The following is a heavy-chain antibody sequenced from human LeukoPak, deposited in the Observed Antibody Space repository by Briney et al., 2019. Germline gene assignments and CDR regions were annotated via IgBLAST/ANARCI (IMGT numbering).Heavy chain of an antibody. CDR3: VGISHGYYDDY. J-gene: IGHJ4*02. V-gene: IGHV3-48*01. CDR2: ISSSSTTI. CDR1: GFTFTTYG. Sequence: PGGSLRLSCAASGFTFTTYGMNWVRQAPGKGVEWVSYISSSSTTIYYADSVKGRFTISRDNAKNSLYLQMNSLRAEDTAIYYCVGISHGYYDDYWGQGTLVTVSS. D-gene: IGHD2-2*03.